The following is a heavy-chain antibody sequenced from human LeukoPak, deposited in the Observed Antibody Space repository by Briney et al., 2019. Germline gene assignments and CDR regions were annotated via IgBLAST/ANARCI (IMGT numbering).Heavy chain of an antibody. V-gene: IGHV4-59*01. J-gene: IGHJ5*02. CDR2: IFYSGST. CDR3: ASSGGSRDWFDP. D-gene: IGHD2-15*01. Sequence: SETLSLTCTVSAGSISGYFWSWIRQPPGKGLEWIGYIFYSGSTNYNPSLKSRVTITVDTSKNQFSLRLSSATAAGTAVYYCASSGGSRDWFDPWGQGTLVTVSS. CDR1: AGSISGYF.